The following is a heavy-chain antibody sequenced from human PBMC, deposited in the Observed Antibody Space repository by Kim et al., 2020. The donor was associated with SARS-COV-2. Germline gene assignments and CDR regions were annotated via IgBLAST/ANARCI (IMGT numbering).Heavy chain of an antibody. V-gene: IGHV2-5*02. CDR2: IYWDDDK. Sequence: SGPTLVNPTQTLTLTCTLSGFSLSTSGVGVGWIRQPPGKALEWLALIYWDDDKRYSPSLKSRLTITKDTSINQVVLTMTNMDPVDTATYYCARRPPRGYSGYDFDYWGQGALVTVSS. J-gene: IGHJ4*02. CDR3: ARRPPRGYSGYDFDY. CDR1: GFSLSTSGVG. D-gene: IGHD5-12*01.